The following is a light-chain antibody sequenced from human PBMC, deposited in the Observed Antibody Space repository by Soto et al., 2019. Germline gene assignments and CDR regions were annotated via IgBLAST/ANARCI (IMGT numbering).Light chain of an antibody. V-gene: IGLV1-40*01. CDR3: SSFTSSMTNV. CDR2: GNS. CDR1: SSNIGAGYD. Sequence: QSVLTQPPSVSGAPGQRVTISCTGSSSNIGAGYDVHWYQQLRGTAPKLLIYGNSNRPSGVPDRFSGSKSGTSASLAITGLQAADEADYFCSSFTSSMTNVFGSGTKVTVL. J-gene: IGLJ1*01.